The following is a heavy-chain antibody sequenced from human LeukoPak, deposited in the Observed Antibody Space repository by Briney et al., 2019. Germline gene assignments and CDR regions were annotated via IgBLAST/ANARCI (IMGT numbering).Heavy chain of an antibody. Sequence: PVGSLRLYCASSGFGFSGYAMIWVRQAPGKGLGLVSTISGSGASTFYADSVRGRFTTSKDIPSNTVYLQMNSLRAEDTAVYYCAQGSRGYTNYYFDYWGQGTLVTASS. J-gene: IGHJ4*02. CDR1: GFGFSGYA. D-gene: IGHD2-2*02. V-gene: IGHV3-23*01. CDR3: AQGSRGYTNYYFDY. CDR2: ISGSGAST.